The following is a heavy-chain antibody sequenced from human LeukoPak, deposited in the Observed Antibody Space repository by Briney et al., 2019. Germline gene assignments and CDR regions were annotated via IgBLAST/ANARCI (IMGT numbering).Heavy chain of an antibody. D-gene: IGHD3-9*01. V-gene: IGHV3-23*01. CDR3: AGALRYFDWLGSRAFDI. J-gene: IGHJ3*02. Sequence: GGSLRLSCAASGFTFSSYAMSWVRQAPGKGLEWVSAISGSGGSTYYADSVKGRFTISRDNSKNTLYLQMNSLRAEDTAVYYCAGALRYFDWLGSRAFDIWGQGTMVTVSS. CDR1: GFTFSSYA. CDR2: ISGSGGST.